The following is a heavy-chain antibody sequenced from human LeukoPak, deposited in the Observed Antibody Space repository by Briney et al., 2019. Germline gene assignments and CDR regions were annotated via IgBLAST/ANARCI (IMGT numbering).Heavy chain of an antibody. CDR2: INDRGQT. J-gene: IGHJ4*02. V-gene: IGHV4-34*01. Sequence: KASETLSLTCAVHGGSFSGYHWNWIRQSPGKGLEWIGEINDRGQTNYNPSLESRLTISVDTSKKQFSLKLNSVTAADTAVYYCARDPTTVVTTRYYFDFWGQGTMVTVSS. CDR1: GGSFSGYH. D-gene: IGHD4-23*01. CDR3: ARDPTTVVTTRYYFDF.